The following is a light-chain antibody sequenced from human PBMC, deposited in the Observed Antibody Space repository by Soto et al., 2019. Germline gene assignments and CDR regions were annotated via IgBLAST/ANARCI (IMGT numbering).Light chain of an antibody. V-gene: IGKV1-39*01. CDR1: QNISNY. J-gene: IGKJ5*01. Sequence: DVQMTQSPSSLSASVGDRVTITCRASQNISNYLNWYQQKPGKAPKVLIYAASNLQSGVPSRFSGSGSGTDFTLTISSLQPEDFATYYCQQSYSTPITFGQGTRLEI. CDR2: AAS. CDR3: QQSYSTPIT.